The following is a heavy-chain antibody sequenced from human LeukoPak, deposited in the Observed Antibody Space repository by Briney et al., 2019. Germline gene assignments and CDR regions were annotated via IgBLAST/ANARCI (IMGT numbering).Heavy chain of an antibody. Sequence: PGGSLRLSCAASGFTFSSYSMNWVRQAPGKGLEWVSSISSSSSYIYYADSVKGRFTISRDNSKNTLYLQMNSLRAEDTAVYYCAKPVVSSWHYFYMDVWGKGTTVTVSS. D-gene: IGHD6-13*01. J-gene: IGHJ6*03. CDR2: ISSSSSYI. CDR3: AKPVVSSWHYFYMDV. V-gene: IGHV3-21*04. CDR1: GFTFSSYS.